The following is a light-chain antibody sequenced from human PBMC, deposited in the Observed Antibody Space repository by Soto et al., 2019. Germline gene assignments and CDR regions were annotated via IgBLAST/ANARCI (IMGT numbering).Light chain of an antibody. J-gene: IGLJ1*01. CDR1: GSDIGAYEH. Sequence: SVLTQPASVSGSPGQSITISCTGTGSDIGAYEHVSWYQHLPGKAPKLMIYGVTNRPSGVSNRFAGSKSGNTASLTISGLQAGDEADYYCNSYTSANTYVFGTGTKVTVL. CDR3: NSYTSANTYV. V-gene: IGLV2-14*01. CDR2: GVT.